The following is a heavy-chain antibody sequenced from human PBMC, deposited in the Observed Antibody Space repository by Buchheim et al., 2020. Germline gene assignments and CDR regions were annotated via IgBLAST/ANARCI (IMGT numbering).Heavy chain of an antibody. CDR2: IFPGDSDT. Sequence: EVQLVQSGAEVKKLGESLKISCKGSGYSFTNYWIGWVRQMPGKGLELMGVIFPGDSDTRYSPSFQGQVTISVDKSIHTAYPQWSSLEASDTAMYYCAKGNLPPTYFFDFWGQGSL. CDR1: GYSFTNYW. CDR3: AKGNLPPTYFFDF. V-gene: IGHV5-51*01. J-gene: IGHJ4*02.